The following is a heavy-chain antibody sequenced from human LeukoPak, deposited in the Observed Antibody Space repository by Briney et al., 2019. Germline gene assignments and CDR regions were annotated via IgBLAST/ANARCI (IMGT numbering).Heavy chain of an antibody. D-gene: IGHD5-24*01. J-gene: IGHJ4*02. CDR3: ARGGGWLQSFNY. CDR2: IYYSGST. Sequence: SETLSLTCTVSGGAIRSSSYYWGWIRQPPEKGLEWIGSIYYSGSTYYNPSLKSRVTISVDTSKSQFSLKLSSVTAADTAVYYCARGGGWLQSFNYWGQGTLVTVSS. V-gene: IGHV4-39*01. CDR1: GGAIRSSSYY.